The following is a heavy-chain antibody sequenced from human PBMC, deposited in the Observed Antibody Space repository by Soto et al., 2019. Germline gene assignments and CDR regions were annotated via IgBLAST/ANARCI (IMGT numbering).Heavy chain of an antibody. CDR3: AGYCSGGSCTIQLLPGPFDY. V-gene: IGHV1-69*13. CDR1: GGTFGSYA. Sequence: GASVKVSCKASGGTFGSYAISWVRQAPGQGLEWMGGIIPIFGTANYAQKFQGRVTITADESTSTAYMELSSLRSEDTAVYYCAGYCSGGSCTIQLLPGPFDYWGQGTLVTVSS. CDR2: IIPIFGTA. D-gene: IGHD2-15*01. J-gene: IGHJ4*02.